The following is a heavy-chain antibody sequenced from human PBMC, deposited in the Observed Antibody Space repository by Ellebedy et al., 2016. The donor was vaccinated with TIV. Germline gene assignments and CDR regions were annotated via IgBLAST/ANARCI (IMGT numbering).Heavy chain of an antibody. CDR1: GFTFSGYG. Sequence: GGSLRLSXAASGFTFSGYGMSWVRQAPGKGLEWVANIDQDGSEENYVDSVKGRFIISRDNAKKSLYLQMSSLRPEDTAVYYCAGGAGWLIEHWGLGTLVTVSS. CDR3: AGGAGWLIEH. J-gene: IGHJ1*01. CDR2: IDQDGSEE. V-gene: IGHV3-7*03. D-gene: IGHD6-19*01.